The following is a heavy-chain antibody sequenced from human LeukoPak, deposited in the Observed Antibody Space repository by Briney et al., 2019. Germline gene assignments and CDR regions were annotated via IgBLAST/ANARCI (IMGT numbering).Heavy chain of an antibody. CDR2: ISPNSGGT. CDR1: GYTFSDYY. CDR3: ARQLETTSWFDY. Sequence: ASVKVSCKASGYTFSDYYLHWVRLAPGQGLEWMGRISPNSGGTDYAQKFQGKVTMTRDASISTVYMDLNRLRSDDTAIYYCARQLETTSWFDYWGQGTLVIVSS. D-gene: IGHD2-2*01. V-gene: IGHV1-2*06. J-gene: IGHJ4*02.